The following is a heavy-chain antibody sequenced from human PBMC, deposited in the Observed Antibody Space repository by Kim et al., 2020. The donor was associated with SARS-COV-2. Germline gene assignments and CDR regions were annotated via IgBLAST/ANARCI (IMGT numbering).Heavy chain of an antibody. CDR3: ARKSLTGYYTRYFDY. D-gene: IGHD3-9*01. J-gene: IGHJ4*02. V-gene: IGHV4-30-4*01. CDR2: IYYSGST. CDR1: GGSISSGDYY. Sequence: SETLSLTCTVSGGSISSGDYYWSWIRQPPGKGLEWIGYIYYSGSTYYNPSLKSRVTISVDTSKNQFSLKLSSVTAADTAVYYCARKSLTGYYTRYFDYWVQGTLVTVSS.